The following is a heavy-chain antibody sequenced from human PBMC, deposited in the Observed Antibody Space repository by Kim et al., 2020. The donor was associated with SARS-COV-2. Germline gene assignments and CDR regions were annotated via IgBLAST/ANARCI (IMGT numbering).Heavy chain of an antibody. D-gene: IGHD3-22*01. CDR2: ISDSGTNI. CDR1: GFTFSSYA. CDR3: ARDWASTMIIVADLAY. V-gene: IGHV3-23*01. J-gene: IGHJ4*02. Sequence: GGSLRLSCAASGFTFSSYAMTWVRQAPGKGLEWVSSISDSGTNIFYANSVKGRFTISRDNSKNTLSLQMNSLRAEDTAIYYCARDWASTMIIVADLAYWGQGTLVLVSS.